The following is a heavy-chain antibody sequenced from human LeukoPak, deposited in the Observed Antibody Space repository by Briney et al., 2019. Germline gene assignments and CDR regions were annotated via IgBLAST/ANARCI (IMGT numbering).Heavy chain of an antibody. Sequence: SETLSLTCTVSGDSISSGDYYWSWIRQPAGKGLEWIGRISSSGSTNYNPSLKSRVTISVDTSKNQFSLKLSSVTAADTAVYYCARDPGGSHWGQGTLVTVSS. CDR2: ISSSGST. V-gene: IGHV4-61*02. CDR1: GDSISSGDYY. J-gene: IGHJ4*02. D-gene: IGHD1-26*01. CDR3: ARDPGGSH.